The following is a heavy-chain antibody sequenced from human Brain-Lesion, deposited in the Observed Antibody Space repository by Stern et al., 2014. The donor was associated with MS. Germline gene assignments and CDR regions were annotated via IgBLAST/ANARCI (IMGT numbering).Heavy chain of an antibody. CDR3: ARAFSDYHDSTPGY. D-gene: IGHD3-22*01. CDR1: YDSISSYF. V-gene: IGHV4-59*01. CDR2: INYRRNP. Sequence: QVQLVESGPGLVKPSETLSLTCTVSYDSISSYFWTWLRQPPGKGLELLGYINYRRNPNYNPALNSRVTISVDTSKNQFSLKLTSVTAADTAVYYCARAFSDYHDSTPGYWGQGTLVTVSS. J-gene: IGHJ4*02.